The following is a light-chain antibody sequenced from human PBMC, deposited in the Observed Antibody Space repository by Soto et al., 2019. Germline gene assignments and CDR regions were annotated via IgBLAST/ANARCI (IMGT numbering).Light chain of an antibody. CDR3: QQYNNWPSS. CDR2: GAS. V-gene: IGKV3-15*01. CDR1: QSVSSN. Sequence: EIVMTQSPATPSVSPGERATLSCRASQSVSSNLAWYQQKPGQAPRLLIYGASTRATGIPARFSGSGSGTEFTLTISSLQSEDFAVYYCQQYNNWPSSFGPGTKVDIK. J-gene: IGKJ3*01.